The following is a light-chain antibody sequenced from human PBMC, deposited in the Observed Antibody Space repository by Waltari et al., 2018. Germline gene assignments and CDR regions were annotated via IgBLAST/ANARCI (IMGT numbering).Light chain of an antibody. CDR2: YVN. J-gene: IGLJ1*01. CDR3: NAYTSSSTYV. CDR1: SSDVGGYNY. Sequence: QSALTQPASVSGSPGQSITISCTATSSDVGGYNYVSLYQQHPGKGPKLIIYYVNSRPSGVSNRCSGSKSGNTATLTISGLQAEDEADYYCNAYTSSSTYVFGTGTKVTVL. V-gene: IGLV2-14*03.